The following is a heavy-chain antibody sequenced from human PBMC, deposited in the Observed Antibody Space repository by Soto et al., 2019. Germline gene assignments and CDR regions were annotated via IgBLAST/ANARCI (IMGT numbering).Heavy chain of an antibody. Sequence: QVQLVESGGGVVQPGRSLRLSCAASGFTFSSYGMHWVRQAPGKGLEWVAVIWYDGSNKYYADSVKGRFTISRDNSKNTLYLQMNSLRAEDTAVYYCARGQRGRLGELSFPDYWGQGTLVTVSS. J-gene: IGHJ4*02. CDR3: ARGQRGRLGELSFPDY. CDR1: GFTFSSYG. CDR2: IWYDGSNK. V-gene: IGHV3-33*01. D-gene: IGHD3-16*02.